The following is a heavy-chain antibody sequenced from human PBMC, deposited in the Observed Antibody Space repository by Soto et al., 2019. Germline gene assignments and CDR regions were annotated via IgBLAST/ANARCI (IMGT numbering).Heavy chain of an antibody. CDR1: GGSISSGGYY. CDR2: IYYSGST. D-gene: IGHD3-10*01. J-gene: IGHJ6*02. V-gene: IGHV4-31*03. CDR3: AREKGLLWFGELSTTYGMDV. Sequence: QVQLQESGPGLVKPSQTLSLTCTVSGGSISSGGYYWSWIRQHPGKGLEWIGYIYYSGSTYYNPSRKSRVTISVDTSKNQFSLKLSSVTAADTAVYYCAREKGLLWFGELSTTYGMDVWGQGTTVTVSS.